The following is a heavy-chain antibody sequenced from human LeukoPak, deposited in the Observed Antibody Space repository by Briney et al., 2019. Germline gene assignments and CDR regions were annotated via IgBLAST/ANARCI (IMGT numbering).Heavy chain of an antibody. V-gene: IGHV4-59*01. D-gene: IGHD6-25*01. Sequence: SETLSLTCTVSGGSINSYYWSWIRQPPGKGLQSIGDVYYSGSTNYNPSLKSRVTISVDRSKKQFSLKMTPVTAADTAMYYCTSSDSLYWYFALWGRGTLVTVSS. CDR3: TSSDSLYWYFAL. J-gene: IGHJ2*01. CDR1: GGSINSYY. CDR2: VYYSGST.